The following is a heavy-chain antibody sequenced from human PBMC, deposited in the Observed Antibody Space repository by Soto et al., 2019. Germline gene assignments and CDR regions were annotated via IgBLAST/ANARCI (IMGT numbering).Heavy chain of an antibody. CDR2: AYYSGDT. Sequence: SETLSLTCTVSGGSISSGSHYWDWIRQPPGKGLEWIGSAYYSGDTNYNPSLKSRVSISVDTSKNQFSLKLTSVTAADTAVYYCARPVNAWCCSENWGQGTQVTVSS. D-gene: IGHD2-15*01. CDR1: GGSISSGSHY. V-gene: IGHV4-39*01. CDR3: ARPVNAWCCSEN. J-gene: IGHJ4*02.